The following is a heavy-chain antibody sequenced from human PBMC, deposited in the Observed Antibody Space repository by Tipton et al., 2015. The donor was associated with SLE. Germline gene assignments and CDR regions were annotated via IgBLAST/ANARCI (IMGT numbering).Heavy chain of an antibody. Sequence: TLSLTCTVSGGSVNGHYWNWIRQAPGKGLEWIGYIYYKGSTDYKSSLKSRLTISIDTSKNQVSLKLTSVTAADTAVYYCARGGCSSSSCLKWFDPWGQGTLVTVSS. CDR2: IYYKGST. CDR1: GGSVNGHY. CDR3: ARGGCSSSSCLKWFDP. D-gene: IGHD2-2*01. J-gene: IGHJ5*02. V-gene: IGHV4-59*02.